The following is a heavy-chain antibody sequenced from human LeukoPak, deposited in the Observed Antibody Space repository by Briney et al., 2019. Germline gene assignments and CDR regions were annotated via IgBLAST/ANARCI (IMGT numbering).Heavy chain of an antibody. Sequence: PGGSLRLSCAASGFTFSSYAMSWVRQAPGKGLEWVANIKQDGSEKYYVDSVKGRFTISRDNAKNSLYLQMNSLRAEDTAVYYCARDYEPYYDSSGYYYWGQGTLVTVSS. J-gene: IGHJ4*02. CDR1: GFTFSSYA. CDR3: ARDYEPYYDSSGYYY. D-gene: IGHD3-22*01. V-gene: IGHV3-7*01. CDR2: IKQDGSEK.